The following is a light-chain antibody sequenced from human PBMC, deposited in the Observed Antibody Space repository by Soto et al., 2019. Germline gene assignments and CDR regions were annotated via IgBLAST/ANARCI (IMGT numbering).Light chain of an antibody. Sequence: QSVLTQTPSVSGALGQKITMSCTGSSSNIGAGYDVHWYQQFPGAAPRLLIYADNNRPSGVPDRFSASKSGTSASLAITWLQGEDEANYYCQSYDTSLSGVIFGAGTKLTVL. CDR3: QSYDTSLSGVI. CDR2: ADN. V-gene: IGLV1-40*01. J-gene: IGLJ2*01. CDR1: SSNIGAGYD.